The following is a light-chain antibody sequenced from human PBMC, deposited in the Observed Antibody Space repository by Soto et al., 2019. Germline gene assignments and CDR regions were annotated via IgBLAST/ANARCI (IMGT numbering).Light chain of an antibody. CDR1: QTISTY. CDR2: DAS. J-gene: IGKJ2*01. Sequence: DIQMTQSPSSLSASVGDRVTITCRASQTISTYLNWYQQKPGKAPRLLIYDASSLLSGVPSRFSGSGSGTDFTLNIASLQPEDFSNYYCQQSDSTPYTFGQGTKVEI. CDR3: QQSDSTPYT. V-gene: IGKV1-39*01.